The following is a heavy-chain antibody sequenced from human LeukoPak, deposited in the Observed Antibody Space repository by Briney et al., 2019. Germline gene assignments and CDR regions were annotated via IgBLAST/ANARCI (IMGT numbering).Heavy chain of an antibody. J-gene: IGHJ5*02. V-gene: IGHV1-46*01. D-gene: IGHD2-15*01. Sequence: GASVKVSCKASGYTFSSYYMHWVRQAPGQGLEWMGIINPSGGRTTYAQKFQGRVTMTRDMSTSTVYMEVSSLTFEDTAVYYCARGGYCSGGACAFWFDPWGQGSLVTVSS. CDR1: GYTFSSYY. CDR2: INPSGGRT. CDR3: ARGGYCSGGACAFWFDP.